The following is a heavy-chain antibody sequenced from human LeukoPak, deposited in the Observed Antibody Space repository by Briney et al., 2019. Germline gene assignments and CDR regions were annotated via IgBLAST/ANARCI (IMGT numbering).Heavy chain of an antibody. J-gene: IGHJ5*02. Sequence: SETLSLTCTVSGGSISSYYWSWIRQPPGKGLEWIGYIYYSGSTNYNPSLESRVTMSLDTSKNHFSLKLRSVTAADTAVYYCARDSGTTGEVKFDPWGQGTLVTVSS. D-gene: IGHD1-7*01. CDR1: GGSISSYY. V-gene: IGHV4-59*12. CDR3: ARDSGTTGEVKFDP. CDR2: IYYSGST.